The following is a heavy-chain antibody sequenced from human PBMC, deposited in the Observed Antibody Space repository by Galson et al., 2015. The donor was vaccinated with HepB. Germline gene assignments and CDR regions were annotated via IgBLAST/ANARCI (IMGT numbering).Heavy chain of an antibody. V-gene: IGHV3-30*04. J-gene: IGHJ4*02. Sequence: SLRLSCAASGFTFSSYAMHWVRQAPGKGLEWVAVISYDGSNKYYADSVKGRFTISRDNSKNTLYLQMNSLRAEDTAVYYCARAFVTTVSYFDYWGQGTLVTVSS. D-gene: IGHD4-17*01. CDR1: GFTFSSYA. CDR2: ISYDGSNK. CDR3: ARAFVTTVSYFDY.